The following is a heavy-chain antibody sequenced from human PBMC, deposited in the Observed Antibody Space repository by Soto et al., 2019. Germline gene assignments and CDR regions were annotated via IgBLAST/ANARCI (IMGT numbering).Heavy chain of an antibody. Sequence: QVQLVESGGGVVQPGRSLRLSCAASGLSFSDCGMHWVRQAPGKGLEWVAAISSDGSDKYYSESVKGRFTISRDNSRNTLFLQMNSLRVGDTAVYYCVKGSEVARQELDYWGQGTLVTVSS. CDR2: ISSDGSDK. CDR1: GLSFSDCG. J-gene: IGHJ4*02. D-gene: IGHD2-15*01. CDR3: VKGSEVARQELDY. V-gene: IGHV3-30*18.